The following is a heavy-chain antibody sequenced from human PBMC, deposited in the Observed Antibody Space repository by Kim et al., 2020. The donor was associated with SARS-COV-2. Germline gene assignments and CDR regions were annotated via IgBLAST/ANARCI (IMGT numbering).Heavy chain of an antibody. V-gene: IGHV3-23*01. Sequence: GGSLRLSCAASGFTFSNYAMSWVRQAPGKGLEWVSAISGSGGSTYYADSVKGRFTISRDNSKNTLYLQMNSLRAEDTAVYYCAKESHYDFWGSKYFPHWGQGTLVTVAS. D-gene: IGHD3-3*01. CDR1: GFTFSNYA. CDR2: ISGSGGST. J-gene: IGHJ1*01. CDR3: AKESHYDFWGSKYFPH.